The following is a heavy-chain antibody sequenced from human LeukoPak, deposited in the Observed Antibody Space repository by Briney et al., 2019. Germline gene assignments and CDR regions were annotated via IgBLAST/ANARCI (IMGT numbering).Heavy chain of an antibody. D-gene: IGHD3-22*01. Sequence: ASVKVSCKASGYTFTSYAMHWVRQAPGQRLEWMGWINAGNGNTKYSQKIQGRVTITRDTSASTDYKELSSLRSEDTAVYYCARVREYYDSSGYYDYWGQGTLVTVSS. CDR2: INAGNGNT. CDR3: ARVREYYDSSGYYDY. J-gene: IGHJ4*02. CDR1: GYTFTSYA. V-gene: IGHV1-3*01.